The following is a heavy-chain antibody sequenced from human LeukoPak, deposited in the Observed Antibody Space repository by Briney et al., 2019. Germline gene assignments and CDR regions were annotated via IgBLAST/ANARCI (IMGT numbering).Heavy chain of an antibody. Sequence: SVKVSCKASGGTFSSYAISWVRQAPGQRLEWMGGIIPIFGTANYAQKFQGRVTITADESTSTAYMELSSLRSEDTAVYYCAISMIRVPAYYYYYMDVWGKGTTVTVSS. V-gene: IGHV1-69*13. CDR2: IIPIFGTA. CDR1: GGTFSSYA. CDR3: AISMIRVPAYYYYYMDV. J-gene: IGHJ6*03. D-gene: IGHD3-16*01.